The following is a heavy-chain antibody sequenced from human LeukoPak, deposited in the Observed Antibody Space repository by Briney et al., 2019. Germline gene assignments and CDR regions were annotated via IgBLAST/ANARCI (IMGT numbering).Heavy chain of an antibody. CDR2: ISGSGGST. CDR3: ARKTSSRYYYGMDV. D-gene: IGHD3-16*02. J-gene: IGHJ6*02. V-gene: IGHV3-23*01. Sequence: GGSLRLFCAAYGFTFSSYAMSWVRQAPGKGLEWVSAISGSGGSTYYADSVKGRFTISRDNSENTLYLQMNSLRAEDTAVYYCARKTSSRYYYGMDVWGQGTTVTGSS. CDR1: GFTFSSYA.